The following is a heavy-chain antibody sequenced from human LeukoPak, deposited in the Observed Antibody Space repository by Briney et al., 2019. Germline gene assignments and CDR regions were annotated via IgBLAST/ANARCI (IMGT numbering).Heavy chain of an antibody. J-gene: IGHJ4*02. CDR2: ISPGDSNI. CDR3: ARRRGSSPLDY. CDR1: GYNFANYW. Sequence: GESLKISCKGSGYNFANYWIGWVRQMPEKGLEWMGIISPGDSNITYSPSFQGQVTISADKSISTAYLQWSSLKASDTAIYYCARRRGSSPLDYWGQGTLVAVSS. D-gene: IGHD6-6*01. V-gene: IGHV5-51*01.